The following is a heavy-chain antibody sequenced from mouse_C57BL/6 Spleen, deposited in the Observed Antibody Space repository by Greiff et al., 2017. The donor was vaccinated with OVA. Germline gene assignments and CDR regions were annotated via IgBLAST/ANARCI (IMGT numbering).Heavy chain of an antibody. V-gene: IGHV1-50*01. CDR1: GYTFTSYW. J-gene: IGHJ3*01. D-gene: IGHD3-2*02. CDR2: IDPSDSYT. CDR3: ARGGSSGSCFAD. Sequence: QVQLQQPGAELVKPGASVKLSCKASGYTFTSYWMQWVKQRPGQGLEWIGEIDPSDSYTNYNQKFKGKATLTVDTSSSTAYMQLSSLTSEDSAVYYCARGGSSGSCFADWGPGTLVTVSA.